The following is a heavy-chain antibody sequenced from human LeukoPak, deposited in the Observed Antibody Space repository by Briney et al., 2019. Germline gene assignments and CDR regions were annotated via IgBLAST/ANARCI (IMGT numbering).Heavy chain of an antibody. CDR2: MNPNSGNT. J-gene: IGHJ4*02. CDR3: ARGPPNWGFDY. Sequence: GPVKVSCKASGSTFTSYDINWVRQATGQQLEWMGWMNPNSGNTGYAQKFQGRVTMTRNTSISTAYMELSSLRSEDTAVYYCARGPPNWGFDYWGQGTLVTVSS. D-gene: IGHD7-27*01. CDR1: GSTFTSYD. V-gene: IGHV1-8*01.